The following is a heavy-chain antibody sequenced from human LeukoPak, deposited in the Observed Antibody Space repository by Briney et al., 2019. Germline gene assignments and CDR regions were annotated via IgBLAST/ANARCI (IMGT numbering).Heavy chain of an antibody. Sequence: SVKVSCKASGGTFSSYAISWVRQAPGQGLEWMGGIIPIFGTANYAQKFQGRFTITADESTSTAYMELSSLRSEDRAVYYCARDGIVGATSYTDSDYYGMDVWGQGTTVTVSS. CDR3: ARDGIVGATSYTDSDYYGMDV. CDR1: GGTFSSYA. CDR2: IIPIFGTA. V-gene: IGHV1-69*13. D-gene: IGHD1-26*01. J-gene: IGHJ6*02.